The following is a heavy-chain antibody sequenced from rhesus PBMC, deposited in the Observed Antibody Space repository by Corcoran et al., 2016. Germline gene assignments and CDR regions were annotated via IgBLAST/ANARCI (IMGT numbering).Heavy chain of an antibody. D-gene: IGHD1-44*02. CDR3: ARVPIREYYFDY. J-gene: IGHJ4*01. V-gene: IGHV4S10*01. CDR2: IYGRSTST. Sequence: QVQLQESGPGVVKPSETLSLTCAVSGGSISDSYRWSWIRQPPGKGLEWIGYIYGRSTSTHSNPSLKSRVTISKDPSKNQFSLKLSSVTAADTAVYYCARVPIREYYFDYWGQGVLVTVSS. CDR1: GGSISDSYR.